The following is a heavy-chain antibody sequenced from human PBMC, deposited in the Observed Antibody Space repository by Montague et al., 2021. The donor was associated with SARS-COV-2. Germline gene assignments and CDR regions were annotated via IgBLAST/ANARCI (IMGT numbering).Heavy chain of an antibody. D-gene: IGHD1-26*01. CDR2: IWYDGSNE. V-gene: IGHV3-33*01. Sequence: SLSLSCAASGFIFSSYGMPWVRQAPGKGLEWVAHIWYDGSNENYVDSVKGRFTISRDNFKNTLYLQMNSPRAEDTAIYYCARGSVGGYYFDYWGQGALVTVSS. CDR1: GFIFSSYG. CDR3: ARGSVGGYYFDY. J-gene: IGHJ4*02.